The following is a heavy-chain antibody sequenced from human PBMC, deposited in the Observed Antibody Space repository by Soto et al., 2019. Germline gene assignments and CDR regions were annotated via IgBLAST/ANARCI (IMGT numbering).Heavy chain of an antibody. CDR2: IYYSGST. D-gene: IGHD3-9*01. J-gene: IGHJ4*01. CDR1: GGSISSSSYY. CDR3: ASTVRYFDWLLSDFDY. V-gene: IGHV4-39*01. Sequence: SETLSLTCTVSGGSISSSSYYWGWVRQPPGKGLEWIGSIYYSGSTYYNPSLKSRVTISVDTSKNQFSLKLSSVTAADTAVYYGASTVRYFDWLLSDFDYWGHGTLVTSSS.